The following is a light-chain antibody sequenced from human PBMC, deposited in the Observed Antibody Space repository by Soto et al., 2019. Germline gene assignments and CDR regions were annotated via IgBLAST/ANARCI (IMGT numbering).Light chain of an antibody. CDR1: SSDVGIDNL. V-gene: IGLV2-23*01. Sequence: QSALTQPASVSGSPGQSITLSCTGTSSDVGIDNLVSWYQQHPGKAPKLMIYEGTKRPSGVSNRFSGFKSGNTASLTISGLQSEDEADYHCSSYAGSHTYEVFGGGTKLTVL. CDR3: SSYAGSHTYEV. J-gene: IGLJ3*02. CDR2: EGT.